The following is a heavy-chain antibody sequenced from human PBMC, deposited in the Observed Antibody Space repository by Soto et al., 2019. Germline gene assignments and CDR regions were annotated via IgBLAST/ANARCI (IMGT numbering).Heavy chain of an antibody. CDR1: GFTFSSYA. Sequence: VGSLRLSCAASGFTFSSYAVSWVRQAPGKGLEWVSAISGSGGSTYYADSVKGRFTISRDNSKNTLYLQMNSLRAEDTAVYYCAKGAAGQQLYYYYMDVWGKGTTVTGS. CDR2: ISGSGGST. J-gene: IGHJ6*03. V-gene: IGHV3-23*01. D-gene: IGHD6-13*01. CDR3: AKGAAGQQLYYYYMDV.